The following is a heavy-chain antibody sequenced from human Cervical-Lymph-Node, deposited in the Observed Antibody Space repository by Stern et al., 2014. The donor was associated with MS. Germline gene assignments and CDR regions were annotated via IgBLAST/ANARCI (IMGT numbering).Heavy chain of an antibody. V-gene: IGHV3-23*04. Sequence: EDQLVESGGGLVQPGGSLRLSCAISGFMFSTYAMNWVRQAPGKGLEWVSCISGSGATTDYADSVKGRFTISRDNSKDTVYLQMNSLRAEDTAVYYCTKDRSVGGDCYSNWFDPWGQGTLVTVSP. D-gene: IGHD2-21*02. CDR3: TKDRSVGGDCYSNWFDP. CDR2: ISGSGATT. CDR1: GFMFSTYA. J-gene: IGHJ5*02.